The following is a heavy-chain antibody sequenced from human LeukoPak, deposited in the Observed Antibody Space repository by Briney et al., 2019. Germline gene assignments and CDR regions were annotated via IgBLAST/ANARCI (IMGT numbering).Heavy chain of an antibody. CDR3: TRHVAVAGEYNWFDP. D-gene: IGHD6-19*01. J-gene: IGHJ5*02. Sequence: PSETLSLTCEVSGYSISSGYYWGWIRQPPGKGLEWIGSIYHSGSTYYNPSLKSRVTISVDTSKNQFSLKLSSVTAADTAVYYCTRHVAVAGEYNWFDPWGQGTLVTVSS. CDR1: GYSISSGYY. CDR2: IYHSGST. V-gene: IGHV4-38-2*01.